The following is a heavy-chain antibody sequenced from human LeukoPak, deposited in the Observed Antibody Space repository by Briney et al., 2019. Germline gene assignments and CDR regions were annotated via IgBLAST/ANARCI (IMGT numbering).Heavy chain of an antibody. CDR2: IWYDGSNK. Sequence: GRYLRLSCAASGFTFSSYGMHWVRQAPGKGLEWVAVIWYDGSNKYYADSVKGRFTISRDNSKNTLYLQMNSLRAEDTAVYYCARDPCGGDCYAFDYWGQGTLVTVSS. D-gene: IGHD2-21*02. CDR3: ARDPCGGDCYAFDY. V-gene: IGHV3-33*01. J-gene: IGHJ4*02. CDR1: GFTFSSYG.